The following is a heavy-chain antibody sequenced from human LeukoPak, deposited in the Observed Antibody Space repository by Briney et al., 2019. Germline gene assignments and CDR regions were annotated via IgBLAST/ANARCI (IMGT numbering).Heavy chain of an antibody. V-gene: IGHV3-23*01. CDR3: ARDRKNSYGYGS. J-gene: IGHJ4*02. CDR1: GFTFSSYA. Sequence: GGSLRLSCAASGFTFSSYAMSWVRQAPGKGLEWVSAISGSGGSTYYADSVKGRFTISRDNAKNSLYLQMNSLRAEDTAVYYCARDRKNSYGYGSWGQGTLVTVSS. D-gene: IGHD5-18*01. CDR2: ISGSGGST.